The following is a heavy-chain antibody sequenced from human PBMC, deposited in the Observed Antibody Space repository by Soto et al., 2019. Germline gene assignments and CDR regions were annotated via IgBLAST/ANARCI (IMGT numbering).Heavy chain of an antibody. J-gene: IGHJ4*02. D-gene: IGHD2-2*01. CDR2: ISHDGSNK. CDR3: ARSIVLFPAAQFSFDY. V-gene: IGHV3-30-3*01. Sequence: QVQLVESGGGVVQPGRSLRLSCAASGFTFSSYAVHWVRQAPGKGLEWMAVISHDGSNKYYADSVKGRFIISRDNSKNTLYLQMNSLRAEDTAIYYCARSIVLFPAAQFSFDYWGQGTLVTVSS. CDR1: GFTFSSYA.